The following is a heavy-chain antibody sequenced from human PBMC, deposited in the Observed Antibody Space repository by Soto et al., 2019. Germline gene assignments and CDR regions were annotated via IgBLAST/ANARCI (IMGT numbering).Heavy chain of an antibody. V-gene: IGHV3-23*01. CDR1: GFTFSSYA. CDR3: AKGRNEVGFLEWLLLGNSFDY. D-gene: IGHD3-3*01. Sequence: GGSLRLSCAASGFTFSSYAMSWVRQAPGKGLEWVSAISGSGGSTYYADSVKGRFTISRDNSKNTLYLQMNSLRAEDTAVYYCAKGRNEVGFLEWLLLGNSFDYWGQGTLVTVSS. J-gene: IGHJ4*02. CDR2: ISGSGGST.